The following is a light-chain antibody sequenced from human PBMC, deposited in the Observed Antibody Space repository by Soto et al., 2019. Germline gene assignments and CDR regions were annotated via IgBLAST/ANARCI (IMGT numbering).Light chain of an antibody. V-gene: IGLV1-40*01. CDR2: TNS. CDR1: RSNIGAGYD. J-gene: IGLJ3*02. CDR3: VAWDDSLNWV. Sequence: QSVLTQPPSVSGAPGQRVTISCTGSRSNIGAGYDVHWYQQLPGTAPKLLIYTNSQRPSGVPDRFSGSKSGTSASLAISGLQSEDEADYFCVAWDDSLNWVFGGGTKVTVL.